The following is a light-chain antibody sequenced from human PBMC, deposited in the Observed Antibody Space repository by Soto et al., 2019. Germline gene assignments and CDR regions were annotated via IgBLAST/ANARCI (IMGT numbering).Light chain of an antibody. V-gene: IGLV1-47*01. CDR2: RNN. CDR1: SSNIGSNY. J-gene: IGLJ2*01. CDR3: AAWDDSLSGPRVV. Sequence: QSVLTQPPSASGTLGQRVTISCSGSSSNIGSNYVYWYQQLPGTAPKLLIYRNNQRPSGVPDRFSGSKSGTSASLAISGLRSEDEADYYCAAWDDSLSGPRVVFGGGTKVTVL.